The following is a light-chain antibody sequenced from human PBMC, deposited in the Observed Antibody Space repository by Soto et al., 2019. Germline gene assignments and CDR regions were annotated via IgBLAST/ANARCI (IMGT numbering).Light chain of an antibody. V-gene: IGKV3-15*01. CDR2: GAS. CDR3: QQYNNWPRRG. J-gene: IGKJ5*01. CDR1: QSVSSN. Sequence: EIVMTQSPATLSVSPGERATLSCRASQSVSSNLAWYQHKPGQAPRLLIYGASTRATGIPARFSGSGSGTEFTLTISSLQSEDFAVYYCQQYNNWPRRGFGQGTRLEI.